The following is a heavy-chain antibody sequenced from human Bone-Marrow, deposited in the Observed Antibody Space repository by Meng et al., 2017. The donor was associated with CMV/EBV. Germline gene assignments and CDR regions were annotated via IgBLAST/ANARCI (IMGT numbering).Heavy chain of an antibody. CDR3: ARYCIAGSCHPRYGMDV. CDR2: ISASGGST. J-gene: IGHJ6*02. D-gene: IGHD2-15*01. V-gene: IGHV3-23*01. Sequence: GESLKISCAASGFTFSNYAMSWVRQAPGKGLEWVSAISASGGSTYYADSVKGRFTISRDNSKNTLYLQMDSLRAEDTAVYYCARYCIAGSCHPRYGMDVWGQGTTVTVSS. CDR1: GFTFSNYA.